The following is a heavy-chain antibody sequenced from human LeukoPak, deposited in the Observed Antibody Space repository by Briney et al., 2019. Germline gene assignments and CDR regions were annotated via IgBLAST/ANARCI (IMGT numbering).Heavy chain of an antibody. CDR3: AKDADGSGIYYYYMDV. Sequence: PGGSLRLSCAASGFTFSSYAMSWVRQAPGKGLEWVSAISGSGGSTYYADSVKGRFTISRDNSKNTLYLQMNSLRAEDTAVYYCAKDADGSGIYYYYMDVWGKGTTVTISS. D-gene: IGHD3-10*01. J-gene: IGHJ6*03. CDR1: GFTFSSYA. V-gene: IGHV3-23*01. CDR2: ISGSGGST.